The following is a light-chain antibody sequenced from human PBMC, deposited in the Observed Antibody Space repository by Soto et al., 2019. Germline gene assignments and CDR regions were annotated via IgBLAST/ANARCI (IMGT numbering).Light chain of an antibody. J-gene: IGKJ4*01. CDR3: QQRSKWVT. Sequence: EIELTQSPATLSLSPGERATHSCRASQNVYEYVAWYQQKPGQAPRLLIYDASNRATGIPARFSGSGSGTEFNLTSSSLEPEDFAVYYCQQRSKWVTFGRGTKVEIK. CDR1: QNVYEY. CDR2: DAS. V-gene: IGKV3-11*01.